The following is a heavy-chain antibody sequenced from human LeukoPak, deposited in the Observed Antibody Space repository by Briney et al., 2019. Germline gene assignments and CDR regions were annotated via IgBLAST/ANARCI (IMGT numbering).Heavy chain of an antibody. J-gene: IGHJ4*02. CDR2: IIPILGIA. CDR3: ARLGMATTTDY. CDR1: GGTFSSYA. Sequence: GASVKVSCKASGGTFSSYAISWVRQAPGQGLEWMGRIIPILGIANYAQKFQGRVTITADKSTSTAYMELSSLRSEDTAVYYCARLGMATTTDYWGQGTLVTVSS. D-gene: IGHD5-24*01. V-gene: IGHV1-69*04.